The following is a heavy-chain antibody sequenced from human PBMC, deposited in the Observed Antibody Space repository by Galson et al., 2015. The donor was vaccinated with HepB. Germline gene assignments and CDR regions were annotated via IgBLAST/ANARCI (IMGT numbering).Heavy chain of an antibody. CDR2: INTETGNP. Sequence: SVKVSCKASGYSLTTYGVVWLRQAPGQGLEWMGWINTETGNPTYGRGFTGRFVFSLDTSVNTAHLQISSLKTEDTAVYYCARVREEMSVTGAFPYYCMGVWSQETPVTVS. D-gene: IGHD4-11*01. CDR1: GYSLTTYG. V-gene: IGHV7-4-1*02. J-gene: IGHJ6*02. CDR3: ARVREEMSVTGAFPYYCMGV.